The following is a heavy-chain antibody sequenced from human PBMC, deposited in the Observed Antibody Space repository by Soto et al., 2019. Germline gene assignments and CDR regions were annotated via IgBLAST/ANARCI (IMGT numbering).Heavy chain of an antibody. CDR3: ATGYCRSDNCHFTH. CDR2: ISGTSETI. Sequence: DVRLVESGGGLVKPGGSLRLSCAASGFNFHTYTMTWVRQAPGKGLEWVSYISGTSETIFYADSVKGRFTISRDNAKNSLYLQLNSLRDEETAVYYCATGYCRSDNCHFTHWGQGTLVTVSS. CDR1: GFNFHTYT. D-gene: IGHD2-2*03. V-gene: IGHV3-48*02. J-gene: IGHJ4*02.